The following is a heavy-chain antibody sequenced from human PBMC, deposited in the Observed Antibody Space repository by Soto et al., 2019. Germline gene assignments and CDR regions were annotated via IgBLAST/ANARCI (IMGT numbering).Heavy chain of an antibody. V-gene: IGHV1-8*01. CDR3: ARSRVWFGEFISLAFDI. Sequence: ASVKVSCKASGYTFTSYDINWVRQATGQGLGWMGWMNPNSGNTGYAQKFQGRVTMTRNTSISTAYMELSSLRSEDTAVYYCARSRVWFGEFISLAFDIWGQGTMVTVSS. D-gene: IGHD3-10*01. J-gene: IGHJ3*02. CDR1: GYTFTSYD. CDR2: MNPNSGNT.